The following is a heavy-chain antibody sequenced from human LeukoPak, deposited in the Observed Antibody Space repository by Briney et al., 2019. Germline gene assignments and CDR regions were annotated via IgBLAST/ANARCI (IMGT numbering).Heavy chain of an antibody. D-gene: IGHD2-21*02. Sequence: ASVKVSCKASGYTFSTYDISWLRQAPGQGLEWMGWSSTDNGDSNYAQKLQGRVTMTTDTSTSTAYMELRSLRSDDTAVYYCASLVTAVAFDVWGQGTMVTVSS. CDR3: ASLVTAVAFDV. V-gene: IGHV1-18*01. CDR1: GYTFSTYD. CDR2: SSTDNGDS. J-gene: IGHJ3*01.